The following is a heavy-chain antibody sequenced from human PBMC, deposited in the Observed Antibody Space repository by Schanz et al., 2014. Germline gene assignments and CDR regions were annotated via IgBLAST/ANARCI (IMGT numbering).Heavy chain of an antibody. CDR1: GFSFSTYG. V-gene: IGHV3-21*01. CDR3: ARDRVGASSYFDY. CDR2: ISSSSMYI. D-gene: IGHD1-26*01. Sequence: EVHLLESGGGLVQPGGSLRLSCAASGFSFSTYGMTWVRQAPGKGLEWVSSISSSSMYIYQADSMRGRFTISRDNAKNSLYLQMNSLRAEDTAVYYCARDRVGASSYFDYWGQGTLVTVSS. J-gene: IGHJ4*02.